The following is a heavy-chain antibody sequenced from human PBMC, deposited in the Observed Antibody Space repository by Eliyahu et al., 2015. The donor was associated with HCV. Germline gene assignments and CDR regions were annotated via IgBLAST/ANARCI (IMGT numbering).Heavy chain of an antibody. D-gene: IGHD3-16*01. J-gene: IGHJ4*02. Sequence: FQLVQSGAEVKKPGXSXKVSXXXSGYXFTSYGXSWXRQAPGQGLEWMGWISVYNGNTNYAQKLQGRVTMTTDTSTTTAYMELRSLRSDDTAVYYCARDGGVGRPYYFDYWGQGTLVTVSS. CDR1: GYXFTSYG. CDR3: ARDGGVGRPYYFDY. CDR2: ISVYNGNT. V-gene: IGHV1-18*04.